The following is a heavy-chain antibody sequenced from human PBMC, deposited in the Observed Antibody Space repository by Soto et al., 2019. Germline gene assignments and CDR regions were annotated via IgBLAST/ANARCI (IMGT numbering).Heavy chain of an antibody. CDR3: EGDDWGPAHS. J-gene: IGHJ4*02. V-gene: IGHV3-7*04. CDR2: IKEDGSEI. CDR1: GFTFSHSW. D-gene: IGHD2-2*01. Sequence: EMHLVESGGDLVQPGGSLRLSCAASGFTFSHSWMSWVRQAPGKGLEWVANIKEDGSEIHYVDSVKGRFTVSRDNAKNCLYLQMSSLGVEDTGVYYREGDDWGPAHSRGQGTPVTVCS.